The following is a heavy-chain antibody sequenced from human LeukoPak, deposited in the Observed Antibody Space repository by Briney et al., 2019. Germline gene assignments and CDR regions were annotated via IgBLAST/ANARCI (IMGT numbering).Heavy chain of an antibody. CDR3: ARVGTYYANDAFDI. V-gene: IGHV1-18*01. CDR1: GYTFTSYG. D-gene: IGHD2/OR15-2a*01. J-gene: IGHJ3*02. CDR2: ISAYNGNT. Sequence: GASVKVPCKASGYTFTSYGISWVRQAPGQGLEWMGWISAYNGNTNYAQKLQGRVTMTTDTSTSTAYMELRSLRSDDTAVYYCARVGTYYANDAFDIWGQGTMVTVSS.